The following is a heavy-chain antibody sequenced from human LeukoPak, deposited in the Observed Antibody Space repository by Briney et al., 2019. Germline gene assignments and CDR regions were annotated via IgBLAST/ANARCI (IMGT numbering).Heavy chain of an antibody. D-gene: IGHD6-6*01. J-gene: IGHJ4*02. V-gene: IGHV3-30*03. CDR1: GGSFSGYY. CDR2: ISYDGSNK. Sequence: LSLTCADYGGSFSGYYWSWIRQPPGKGLEWVAVISYDGSNKYYADSVKGRFTISRDNSKNTLYLQMNSLRAEDTAVYYCAREDIAALDYWGQGTLVTVSS. CDR3: AREDIAALDY.